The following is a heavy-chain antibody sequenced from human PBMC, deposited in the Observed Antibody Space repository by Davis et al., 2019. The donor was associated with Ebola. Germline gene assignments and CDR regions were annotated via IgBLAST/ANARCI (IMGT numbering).Heavy chain of an antibody. Sequence: ASVKVSCKASGYRFSNYDINWVRQAPGQGLEWMGWISAYNGNTNYAQKLQGRVTMTTDTSTSTAYMELRSLRSDDTAVYYCARDLVSSWNYWGQGTLVTVSS. CDR3: ARDLVSSWNY. CDR1: GYRFSNYD. D-gene: IGHD6-13*01. J-gene: IGHJ4*02. V-gene: IGHV1-18*04. CDR2: ISAYNGNT.